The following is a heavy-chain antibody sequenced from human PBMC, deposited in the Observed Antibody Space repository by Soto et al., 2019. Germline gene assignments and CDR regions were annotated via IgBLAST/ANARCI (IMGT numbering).Heavy chain of an antibody. V-gene: IGHV4-59*01. Sequence: SETLSLTCTVSGDSINTYTWTWIQQPPGKGLEWIGYIFSSGSTNYNPSLQSRLTMSVDTSKNPFSLKLNSVTAADTAVYYCSRGDQELDYWGQGTLVTVSS. CDR2: IFSSGST. J-gene: IGHJ4*02. D-gene: IGHD1-26*01. CDR3: SRGDQELDY. CDR1: GDSINTYT.